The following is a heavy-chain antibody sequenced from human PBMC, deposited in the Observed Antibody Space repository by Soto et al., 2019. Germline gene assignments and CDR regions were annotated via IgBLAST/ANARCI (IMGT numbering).Heavy chain of an antibody. D-gene: IGHD3-22*01. J-gene: IGHJ4*02. V-gene: IGHV1-69*13. CDR1: GGTFSSYA. Sequence: SVKVSCKASGGTFSSYAMSWVRQAPGQGLEWMGGIIPIFGTANYAQKFQGRVTITADESTSTAYMELSSLRSEDTAVYYCARGPPRSSGYYQTLFDYWGQGTLVTVSS. CDR3: ARGPPRSSGYYQTLFDY. CDR2: IIPIFGTA.